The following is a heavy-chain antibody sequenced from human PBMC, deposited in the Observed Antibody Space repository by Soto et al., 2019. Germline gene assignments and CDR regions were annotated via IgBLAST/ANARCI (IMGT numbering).Heavy chain of an antibody. CDR3: SKVHGAGSYDNFPDY. V-gene: IGHV3-23*01. D-gene: IGHD3-10*01. Sequence: EVQLLESGGGFVQPGGSLGLSCAASGFPFSSYAMTWVRQAPGKGLEWVSLISGSGGSTYYADSVKGRFTISRANSRATLYLQMNSLRAEDTAVYYCSKVHGAGSYDNFPDYWGQGTLVTVSS. J-gene: IGHJ4*02. CDR2: ISGSGGST. CDR1: GFPFSSYA.